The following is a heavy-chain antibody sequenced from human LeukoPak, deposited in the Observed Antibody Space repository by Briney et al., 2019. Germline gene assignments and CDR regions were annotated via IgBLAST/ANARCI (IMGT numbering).Heavy chain of an antibody. Sequence: PSETLSLTCTVSGGSISSYYWSWIRQPAGKGLEWIGRIYTSGSTNYNPSLKSRVTMSVDTSKNQFSLKLSSVTAADTAVYYCARDQPQGGGSSWGKVFDYWGQGTLVTVSS. CDR1: GGSISSYY. J-gene: IGHJ4*02. CDR2: IYTSGST. V-gene: IGHV4-4*07. CDR3: ARDQPQGGGSSWGKVFDY. D-gene: IGHD6-13*01.